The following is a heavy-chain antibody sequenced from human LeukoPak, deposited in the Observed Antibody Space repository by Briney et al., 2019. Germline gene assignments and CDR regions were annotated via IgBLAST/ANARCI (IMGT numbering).Heavy chain of an antibody. CDR2: INHSGST. CDR1: GGSFSGYY. J-gene: IGHJ4*02. D-gene: IGHD5-12*01. V-gene: IGHV4-34*01. Sequence: SETLSFTCAVYGGSFSGYYWSWIRRPPGKGLEWIGEINHSGSTNYNPSLKSRVTISVDTSKNQFSLKLSSVTAADTAVYYCARVRRGYSAVAFFDYWGQGTLVTVSS. CDR3: ARVRRGYSAVAFFDY.